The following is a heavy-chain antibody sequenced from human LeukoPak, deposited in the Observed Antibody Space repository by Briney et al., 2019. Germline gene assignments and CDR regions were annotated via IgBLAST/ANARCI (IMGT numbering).Heavy chain of an antibody. CDR1: GGSISTYY. CDR3: ARGNRGSNYAMDV. CDR2: IFYSGST. V-gene: IGHV4-59*01. Sequence: PSETLSLTCTVSGGSISTYYWSWIRQPPGKGLEWIGYIFYSGSTNYNPSLESRVTISVDTSKNQFSLKLSSVTAADTAVYYCARGNRGSNYAMDVGGQGTRVTVSS. D-gene: IGHD2/OR15-2a*01. J-gene: IGHJ6*02.